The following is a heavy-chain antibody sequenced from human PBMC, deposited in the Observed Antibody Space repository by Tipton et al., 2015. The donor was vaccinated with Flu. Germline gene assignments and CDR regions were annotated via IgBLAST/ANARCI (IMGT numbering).Heavy chain of an antibody. J-gene: IGHJ4*02. D-gene: IGHD6-19*01. V-gene: IGHV3-23*01. CDR3: AKVIPELVAGLDS. CDR2: ISGGGGGT. Sequence: SLRLSCAASGFTFSDYYMSWIRQAPGKRLEWISAISGGGGGTYYADSVKGRFTISRDNSRDTLYLRMNSLRAEDTAVYYCAKVIPELVAGLDSWGQGTLVTVSS. CDR1: GFTFSDYY.